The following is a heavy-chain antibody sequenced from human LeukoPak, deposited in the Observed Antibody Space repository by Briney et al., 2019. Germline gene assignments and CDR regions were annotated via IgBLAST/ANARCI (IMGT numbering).Heavy chain of an antibody. CDR1: GYTFTGYY. CDR2: INPNSGGT. Sequence: GASVKVSCKASGYTFTGYYMHWVRQAPGQGLEWMGWINPNSGGTNYAQKFQGRVTMTRDTSISTAYMELSRLRSDDTAVYYCARENDSSSWSIFDYWGQGTLVTVSS. CDR3: ARENDSSSWSIFDY. V-gene: IGHV1-2*02. D-gene: IGHD6-13*01. J-gene: IGHJ4*02.